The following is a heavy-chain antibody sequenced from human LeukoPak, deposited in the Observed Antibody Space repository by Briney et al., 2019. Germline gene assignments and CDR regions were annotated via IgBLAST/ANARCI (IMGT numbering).Heavy chain of an antibody. CDR2: ISGSGGST. J-gene: IGHJ4*02. CDR1: GFTFSSYA. CDR3: AKHGSSGYTFGNDY. V-gene: IGHV3-23*01. Sequence: PGGSLRLSCAASGFTFSSYAMSWVRQARGKGREWVSSISGSGGSTFYADSVKGRFTISRDNSKNTLYLQMNSLRAEDTAVYYCAKHGSSGYTFGNDYWGQGTLVTVSS. D-gene: IGHD3-22*01.